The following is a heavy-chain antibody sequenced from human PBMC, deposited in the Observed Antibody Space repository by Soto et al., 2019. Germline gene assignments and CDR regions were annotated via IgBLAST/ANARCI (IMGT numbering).Heavy chain of an antibody. CDR3: AVLKRLSIGYYYYGMDV. J-gene: IGHJ6*02. CDR1: GYSFTSYW. Sequence: PGESLKISCKGSGYSFTSYWISWVRQMPGKGLEWMGRIDPSDSYTNYSPSFQGHVTISADKSISTAYLQWSSLKASDTAMYYCAVLKRLSIGYYYYGMDVWGQGTTVTVSS. V-gene: IGHV5-10-1*01. D-gene: IGHD2-2*01. CDR2: IDPSDSYT.